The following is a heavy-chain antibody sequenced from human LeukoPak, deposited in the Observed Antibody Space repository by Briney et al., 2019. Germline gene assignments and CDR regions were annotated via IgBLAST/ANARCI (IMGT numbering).Heavy chain of an antibody. Sequence: PGGSLRLSCAASGFTFSSYWMSWVRQAPGKGLEWVANIKQDGSEKYYVDSVKGRFTISRDNAKNSLHLQMNSLRAEDTAVYYCAREGKPTDGYTGAFDNWGQGTLVTVSS. V-gene: IGHV3-7*01. CDR1: GFTFSSYW. CDR3: AREGKPTDGYTGAFDN. D-gene: IGHD5-24*01. CDR2: IKQDGSEK. J-gene: IGHJ4*02.